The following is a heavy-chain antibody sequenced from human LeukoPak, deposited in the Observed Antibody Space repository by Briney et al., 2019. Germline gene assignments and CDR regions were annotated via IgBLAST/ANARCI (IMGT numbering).Heavy chain of an antibody. D-gene: IGHD3-22*01. CDR2: ISSSSSTI. J-gene: IGHJ4*02. CDR3: ARDPRYYYDSSGYYFDY. V-gene: IGHV3-48*02. Sequence: QTGGSLRLSCAASGFTFSSYSMNWVRQAPGKGLEWVSYISSSSSTIYYADPVKGRFTISRDNAKNSLYLQMNSLRDEDTAVYYCARDPRYYYDSSGYYFDYWGQGTLVTVSS. CDR1: GFTFSSYS.